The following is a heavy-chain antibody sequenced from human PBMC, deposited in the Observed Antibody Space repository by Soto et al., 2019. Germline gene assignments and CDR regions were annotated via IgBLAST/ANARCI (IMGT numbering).Heavy chain of an antibody. CDR3: AKDLPTPGSGYNNY. Sequence: LRLSCAASGFTFSSYAMSWVRQAPGKGLEWVSAISGSGGSTYYADSVKGRFTISRDNSKNTLYLQMNSLRAEDTAVYYCAKDLPTPGSGYNNYWGQGTLVTVSA. D-gene: IGHD3-22*01. CDR1: GFTFSSYA. V-gene: IGHV3-23*01. CDR2: ISGSGGST. J-gene: IGHJ4*02.